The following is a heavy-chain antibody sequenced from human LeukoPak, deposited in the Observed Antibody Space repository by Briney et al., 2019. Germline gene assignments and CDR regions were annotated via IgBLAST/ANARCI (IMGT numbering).Heavy chain of an antibody. D-gene: IGHD6-13*01. CDR2: IYYSGST. CDR3: ARAYSSSFLLDY. Sequence: SETLSLTCTVSGGSISSYYWSWIRQPPGKGLEWIGYIYYSGSTNYNPSLKSRVTVSVDTSKNQFSLKLSSVTAADTAVYYCARAYSSSFLLDYWGQGTLVTVSS. CDR1: GGSISSYY. J-gene: IGHJ4*02. V-gene: IGHV4-59*01.